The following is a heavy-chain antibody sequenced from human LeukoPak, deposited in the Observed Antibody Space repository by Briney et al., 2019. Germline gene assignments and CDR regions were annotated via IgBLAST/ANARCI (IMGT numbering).Heavy chain of an antibody. J-gene: IGHJ4*02. Sequence: ASVKVSCKASGYTFTNYYIHWMRQAPGQGLEWVGIINLNAVTTRYAQKFQGRITVTRDTSTSTVYMELSSLRSEDTAVYFCAREGAAEAKNFDYWGQGTLVIVSS. V-gene: IGHV1-46*01. CDR1: GYTFTNYY. D-gene: IGHD6-25*01. CDR2: INLNAVTT. CDR3: AREGAAEAKNFDY.